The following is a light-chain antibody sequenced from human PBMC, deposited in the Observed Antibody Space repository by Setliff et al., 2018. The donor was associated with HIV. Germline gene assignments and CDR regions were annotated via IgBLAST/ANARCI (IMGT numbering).Light chain of an antibody. CDR3: MSYTSSSTLV. CDR1: SSDVGGYNY. CDR2: EVS. V-gene: IGLV2-14*01. J-gene: IGLJ1*01. Sequence: QSVLTQPASVSGSPGQSITISCTGTSSDVGGYNYVSWYQQHPGKVPKLMIYEVSNRPSGVSNRFSGSKSGNAASLTISGLQAEDEAYYYCMSYTSSSTLVFGTGTKVTVL.